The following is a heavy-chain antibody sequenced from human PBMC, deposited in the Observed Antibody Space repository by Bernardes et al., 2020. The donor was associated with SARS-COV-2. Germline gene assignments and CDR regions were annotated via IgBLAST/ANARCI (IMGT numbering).Heavy chain of an antibody. V-gene: IGHV4-39*02. J-gene: IGHJ6*02. Sequence: SENLSLTCTVSEDSVSSSTYYWGWIRQPTGKGLEWIGSIYYSGNTYYNPSLKSRVTISVDTSKRQFSLKLRSLTAADTALYYCAREVSSEYGMDVWGQGTTVTVSS. D-gene: IGHD3-22*01. CDR3: AREVSSEYGMDV. CDR1: EDSVSSSTYY. CDR2: IYYSGNT.